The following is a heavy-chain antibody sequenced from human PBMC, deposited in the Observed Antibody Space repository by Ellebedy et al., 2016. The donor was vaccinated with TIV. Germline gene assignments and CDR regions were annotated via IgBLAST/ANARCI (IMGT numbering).Heavy chain of an antibody. D-gene: IGHD6-13*01. J-gene: IGHJ4*02. CDR3: ARASAGLDY. Sequence: PGGSLRLSCAASGFTFSSHDMHWVRQGTGKGLEWVSAIGSAGDTSYSGSVKGRFTISRENGKNSVYLQMNSLRAEDTAVYYCARASAGLDYWGQGTLVTGSS. CDR2: IGSAGDT. V-gene: IGHV3-13*01. CDR1: GFTFSSHD.